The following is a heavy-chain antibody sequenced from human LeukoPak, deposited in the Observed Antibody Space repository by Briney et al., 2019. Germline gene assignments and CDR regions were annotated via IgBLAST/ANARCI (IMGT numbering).Heavy chain of an antibody. J-gene: IGHJ4*02. Sequence: SETLSLTCTVSGGSISSYYWSWIRQPPGKGLEWIGCIYYSGSTNYNPSLRSRVTISVDTSKNQFSLKLSSVTAADTAVYYCASFDYDSSGYYPNFDYWGQGTLVTVSS. V-gene: IGHV4-59*01. D-gene: IGHD3-22*01. CDR3: ASFDYDSSGYYPNFDY. CDR1: GGSISSYY. CDR2: IYYSGST.